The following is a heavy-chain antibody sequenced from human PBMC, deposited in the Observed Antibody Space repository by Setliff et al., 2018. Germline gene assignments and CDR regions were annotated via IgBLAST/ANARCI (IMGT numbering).Heavy chain of an antibody. Sequence: ASVKVSCKASGSTFTDSIVNWVRQAPGQGLEWVGWYSPYNGKTYSAQKLQGRVTMTTDSSTSTAYMELRSLRSDDTAVYYCSRLVRYCTTTTCQMVSGAEVWGQGTLVTVSS. CDR1: GSTFTDSI. J-gene: IGHJ4*02. CDR3: SRLVRYCTTTTCQMVSGAEV. CDR2: YSPYNGKT. D-gene: IGHD2-8*01. V-gene: IGHV1-18*01.